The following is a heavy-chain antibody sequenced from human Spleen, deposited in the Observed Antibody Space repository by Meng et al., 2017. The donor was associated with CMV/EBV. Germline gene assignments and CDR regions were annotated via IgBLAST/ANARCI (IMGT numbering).Heavy chain of an antibody. CDR2: ISGSGGST. D-gene: IGHD3-22*01. CDR1: GLPLSSYA. CDR3: AKKGSYDSSGPIDY. V-gene: IGHV3-23*01. Sequence: ASGLPLSSYAMSWVRQAPGKGLEWVSAISGSGGSTYYADSVKGRFTISRDNSKNTLYLQMNSLRAEDTAVYYCAKKGSYDSSGPIDYWGQGTLVTVSS. J-gene: IGHJ4*02.